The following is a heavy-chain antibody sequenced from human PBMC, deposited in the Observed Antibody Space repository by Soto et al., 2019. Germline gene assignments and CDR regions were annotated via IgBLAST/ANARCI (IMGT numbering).Heavy chain of an antibody. D-gene: IGHD6-19*01. CDR3: AREFDSSGWYYFYC. J-gene: IGHJ4*02. CDR2: IWYDGSNK. Sequence: QVQLVESGGGVVQPGRSLRLSCAASGFTFSSYGMHWVRQAPGKGLEWVAVIWYDGSNKYYADSVKGRFTISRDNSKKTLYQQMNSLRAEDTAVYYCAREFDSSGWYYFYCWGQGTLVTVSS. V-gene: IGHV3-33*01. CDR1: GFTFSSYG.